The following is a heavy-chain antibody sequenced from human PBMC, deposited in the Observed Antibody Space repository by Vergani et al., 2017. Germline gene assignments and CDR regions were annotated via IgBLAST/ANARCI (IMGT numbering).Heavy chain of an antibody. V-gene: IGHV4-39*01. Sequence: QLQLQESGPGLVKPSETLSLTCTVSGGSISSSSYYWGWIRQPPGKGLEWIGSIYYSGSTYYNPSLKSRVTISVDTSKNQFSLKLSSVTAADTAVYYCATPAYCGGDCYIGYYYGMDVWGQGTTVTVSS. J-gene: IGHJ6*02. CDR3: ATPAYCGGDCYIGYYYGMDV. D-gene: IGHD2-21*02. CDR2: IYYSGST. CDR1: GGSISSSSYY.